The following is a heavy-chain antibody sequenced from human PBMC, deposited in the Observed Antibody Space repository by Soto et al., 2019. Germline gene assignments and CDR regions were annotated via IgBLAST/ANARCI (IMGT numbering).Heavy chain of an antibody. D-gene: IGHD3-22*01. CDR1: GGTFSSYT. Sequence: ASVKVSCKASGGTFSSYTISWVRQAPGQGLEWMGRIIPILGIANYAQKLQGRVTMTTDTSTSTAYMELRSLRSDDTAVYYCARDQNYYDSSGYYGNPGYWGQGTLVTVSS. CDR3: ARDQNYYDSSGYYGNPGY. V-gene: IGHV1-69*04. J-gene: IGHJ4*02. CDR2: IIPILGIA.